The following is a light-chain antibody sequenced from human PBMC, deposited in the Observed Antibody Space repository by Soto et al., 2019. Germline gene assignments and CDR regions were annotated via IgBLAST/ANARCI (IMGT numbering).Light chain of an antibody. Sequence: EVVLTQSPGTLSLSPGERATLSCRASQNVRNNYLSWYQHKTGQAPRLLIYVASSRATGVPDRFSGSGSGTDFTLTIIRLDPEDFAVYYCQQFGGSPSLSFGGGTKVEI. V-gene: IGKV3-20*01. J-gene: IGKJ4*01. CDR1: QNVRNNY. CDR2: VAS. CDR3: QQFGGSPSLS.